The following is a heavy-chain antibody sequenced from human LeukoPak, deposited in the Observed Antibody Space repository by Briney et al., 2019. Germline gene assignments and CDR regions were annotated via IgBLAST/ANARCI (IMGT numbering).Heavy chain of an antibody. Sequence: GSLILSCTTAGCCVSNYSMSWGRQSPEKGLELVSAINDDTPYYADSVKGRFTISRDNSKNTLYLQMNSLRAEDTAVYYCASRRDGLDYWGQGTLVTVSS. CDR1: GCCVSNYS. CDR2: INDDTP. V-gene: IGHV3-53*01. CDR3: ASRRDGLDY. J-gene: IGHJ4*02. D-gene: IGHD5-24*01.